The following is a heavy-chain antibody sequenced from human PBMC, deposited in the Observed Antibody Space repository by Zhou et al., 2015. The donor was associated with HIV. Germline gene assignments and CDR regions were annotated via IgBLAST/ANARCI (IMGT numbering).Heavy chain of an antibody. D-gene: IGHD3-22*01. J-gene: IGHJ6*03. CDR3: ARVGYFDSSGYFYYLHYYMDV. CDR1: GFTFDDYG. CDR2: INWNGGST. Sequence: EVQLVESGGGVVRPGGSLRLSCAASGFTFDDYGMGWVRQAPGKGLEWVSGINWNGGSTSYADSVQGRFTISRDNAKKSLYLQMNSLRAEDTAFYYCARVGYFDSSGYFYYLHYYMDVWGKGTTVTVSS. V-gene: IGHV3-20*04.